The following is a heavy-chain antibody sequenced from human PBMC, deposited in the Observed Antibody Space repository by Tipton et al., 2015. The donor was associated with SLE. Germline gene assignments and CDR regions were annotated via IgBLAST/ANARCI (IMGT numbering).Heavy chain of an antibody. V-gene: IGHV4-59*01. CDR1: GGSISGYY. CDR3: ARGTCIVVVPAALTD. D-gene: IGHD2-2*01. J-gene: IGHJ4*02. CDR2: IYYSGTT. Sequence: TLSLSCTVSGGSISGYYWSWIRQPPGKGLEWIGYIYYSGTTNYSPSLRSRVTMSVDTSKNQCSLKLSSVTAADTAVYYCARGTCIVVVPAALTDWGQGTLVTVSS.